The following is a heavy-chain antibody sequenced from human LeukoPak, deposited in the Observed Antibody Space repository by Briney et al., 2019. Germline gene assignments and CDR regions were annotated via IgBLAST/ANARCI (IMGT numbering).Heavy chain of an antibody. CDR1: GFTFSNYW. CDR3: ARVGYNYGYDY. CDR2: INTDGSGI. J-gene: IGHJ4*02. Sequence: GGSLRLSCAASGFTFSNYWMDWVRQVPGKGLVWVSRINTDGSGITYADSVKGRFTISRDNAKNTLYLQMNSLRAEDTAVYYCARVGYNYGYDYWGQGTLVTVSS. V-gene: IGHV3-74*01. D-gene: IGHD5-18*01.